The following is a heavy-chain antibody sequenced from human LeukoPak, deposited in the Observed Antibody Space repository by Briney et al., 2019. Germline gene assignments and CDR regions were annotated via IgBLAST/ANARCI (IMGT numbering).Heavy chain of an antibody. D-gene: IGHD6-19*01. CDR1: GFTFSSYA. Sequence: PGGSLRLSCAASGFTFSSYAMGWVRQAPGKGLEWVSAISGSGGSTYYADSVKGRFTISRDNSKNTLYLQMNSLRVEDTAVYYCAKGSQWPVLGEYWGQGTLVTVSS. CDR3: AKGSQWPVLGEY. V-gene: IGHV3-23*01. CDR2: ISGSGGST. J-gene: IGHJ4*02.